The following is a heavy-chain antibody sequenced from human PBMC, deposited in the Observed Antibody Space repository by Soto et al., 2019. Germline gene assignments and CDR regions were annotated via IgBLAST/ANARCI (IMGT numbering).Heavy chain of an antibody. CDR2: IYYSGST. CDR3: ARHGGMVRGVIILFPLDGPVYNWFDP. D-gene: IGHD3-10*01. V-gene: IGHV4-39*01. Sequence: SETLSLTCTVSGGSISSSSYYWGWIRQPPGKGLEWIGSIYYSGSTYYNPSLKSRVTISVDTSKNQFSLKLSSVTAADTAVYYCARHGGMVRGVIILFPLDGPVYNWFDPWGQGTLVTVSS. J-gene: IGHJ5*02. CDR1: GGSISSSSYY.